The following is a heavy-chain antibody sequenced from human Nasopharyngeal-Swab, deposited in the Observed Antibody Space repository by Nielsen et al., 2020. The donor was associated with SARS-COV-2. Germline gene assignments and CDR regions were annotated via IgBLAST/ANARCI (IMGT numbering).Heavy chain of an antibody. CDR3: TVDYTPYGMDV. Sequence: VRQAPGKGLEWVGRIKSETDGGTTDYAAPVKGRFTISRDDSKNTLYLQMNSLKTEDTAVYYCTVDYTPYGMDVWGQGTTVTVSS. J-gene: IGHJ6*02. D-gene: IGHD4-11*01. CDR2: IKSETDGGTT. V-gene: IGHV3-15*01.